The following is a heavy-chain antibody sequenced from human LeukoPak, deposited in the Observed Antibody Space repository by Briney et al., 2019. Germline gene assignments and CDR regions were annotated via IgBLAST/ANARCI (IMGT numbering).Heavy chain of an antibody. J-gene: IGHJ4*02. CDR2: ITTDGSGT. CDR1: GFTFGRYW. Sequence: GGSLRLSCADSGFTFGRYWMHWVRQAPGKGLVWVSHITTDGSGTSYADSVKGRFTISRDNAKNTLYLQMNSLRAEDTAVYYCARGAIVGANFGYWGQGTLVTVSS. CDR3: ARGAIVGANFGY. D-gene: IGHD1-26*01. V-gene: IGHV3-74*01.